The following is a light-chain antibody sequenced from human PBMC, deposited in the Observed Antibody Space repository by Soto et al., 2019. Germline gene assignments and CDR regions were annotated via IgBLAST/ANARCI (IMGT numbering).Light chain of an antibody. CDR2: GAS. CDR1: QSLSTG. CDR3: QQYNNWPPYT. J-gene: IGKJ2*01. V-gene: IGKV3-15*01. Sequence: EIVMTQSPATLSVSPGERATLSCRASQSLSTGLASYQQPPGQAPRLLIYGASTRATGSPASISGGRSGTEFTLTISSLQYEDFAVYYCQQYNNWPPYTFGQGTKVDIK.